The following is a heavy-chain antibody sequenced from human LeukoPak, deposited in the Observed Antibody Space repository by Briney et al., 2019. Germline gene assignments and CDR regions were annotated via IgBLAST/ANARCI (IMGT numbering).Heavy chain of an antibody. CDR2: IWSDGSKK. CDR1: GFTFSTYG. CDR3: ARGFYNGIGHHFEY. D-gene: IGHD2-2*02. J-gene: IGHJ4*02. V-gene: IGHV3-33*01. Sequence: GGSLRLSCAASGFTFSTYGMHWVRQAPGKGLEWVAGIWSDGSKKYYADSVKGRFTISRDNSKNTLSLQMNSLRAEDTAVYYCARGFYNGIGHHFEYWGQGTLVTVSS.